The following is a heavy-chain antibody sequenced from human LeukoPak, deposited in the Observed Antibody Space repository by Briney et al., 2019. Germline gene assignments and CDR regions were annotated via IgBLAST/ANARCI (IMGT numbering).Heavy chain of an antibody. CDR1: GFTFSIYS. CDR2: ISSSSSYI. Sequence: GGSLRLSCAASGFTFSIYSMNWVRQAPGKGLEWVSSISSSSSYIYYADSVKGRFTISRDNAKNSLYLQMNSLRAEDTAVYYCAREVTNYGSGHVDYWGQGTLVTVSS. V-gene: IGHV3-21*01. J-gene: IGHJ4*02. CDR3: AREVTNYGSGHVDY. D-gene: IGHD3-10*01.